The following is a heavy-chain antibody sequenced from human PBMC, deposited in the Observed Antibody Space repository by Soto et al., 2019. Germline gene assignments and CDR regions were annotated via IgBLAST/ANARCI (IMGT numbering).Heavy chain of an antibody. CDR3: ARAESGWWQDAFYI. V-gene: IGHV3-30-3*01. CDR2: ISFDGSNK. J-gene: IGHJ3*02. D-gene: IGHD6-19*01. Sequence: GSLRVSCAASGFTFSSYAMHGVRQAPGKGLEWVAVISFDGSNKYYADSVKGRFTISRDNSKNTLYLQMNSLRAEDTAVYYCARAESGWWQDAFYICGQGTMVTGSS. CDR1: GFTFSSYA.